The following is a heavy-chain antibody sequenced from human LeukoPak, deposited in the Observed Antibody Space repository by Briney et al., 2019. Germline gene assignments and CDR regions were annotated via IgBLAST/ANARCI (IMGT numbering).Heavy chain of an antibody. D-gene: IGHD1-26*01. CDR2: INPSGGST. Sequence: ASVKVSCKASGYTFTSYYMHWVRQAPGQGLEWMGIINPSGGSTSYAQKSQGRVTMTWDMSTSTVYMELSSLRSEDTAVYYCARDGGYSGSRWFYYYYYMDVWGKGTTVTVSS. V-gene: IGHV1-46*01. J-gene: IGHJ6*03. CDR3: ARDGGYSGSRWFYYYYYMDV. CDR1: GYTFTSYY.